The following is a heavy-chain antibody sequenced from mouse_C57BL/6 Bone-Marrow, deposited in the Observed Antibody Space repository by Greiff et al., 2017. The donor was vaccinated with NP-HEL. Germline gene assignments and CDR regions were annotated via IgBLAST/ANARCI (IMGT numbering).Heavy chain of an antibody. Sequence: QVQLQQPGAELVRPGSSVKLSCKASGYTFTSYWMDWVKQRPGQGLEWIGNIYPSDSETHYNQKFKDKATLTVDESSSTAYMQLSSRTSEDSAVYYCAREGLITTVVGPYWYFDVWGTGTTVTVSS. J-gene: IGHJ1*03. CDR1: GYTFTSYW. V-gene: IGHV1-61*01. CDR3: AREGLITTVVGPYWYFDV. CDR2: IYPSDSET. D-gene: IGHD1-1*01.